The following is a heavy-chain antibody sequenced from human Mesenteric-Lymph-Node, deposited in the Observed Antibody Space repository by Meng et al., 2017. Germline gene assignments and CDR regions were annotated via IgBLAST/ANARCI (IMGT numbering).Heavy chain of an antibody. D-gene: IGHD5-18*01. J-gene: IGHJ4*02. CDR2: ISWNSGSI. Sequence: SLKISCAASGFTFDDYAMHWVRQAPGKGLEWVSGISWNSGSIGYADSVKGRFTISRDNAKNTLYLQINSLRAEDTAVYSCARAVRDNYGNFDFWGQGTLVTVSS. V-gene: IGHV3-9*01. CDR1: GFTFDDYA. CDR3: ARAVRDNYGNFDF.